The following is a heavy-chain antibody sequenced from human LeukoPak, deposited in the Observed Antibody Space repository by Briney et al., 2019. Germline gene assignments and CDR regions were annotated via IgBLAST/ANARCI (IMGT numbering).Heavy chain of an antibody. Sequence: PGGSLRLSCAASGFTFSSYEMNWVRQAPGKGLEWVSYISSGGSTIYYADSVKGRFTISRDNAKNSLYLQMNSLRAEDTAVYYCARGSDDYVWGSYRPTDPYFDYWGQGTLVTVSS. CDR1: GFTFSSYE. J-gene: IGHJ4*02. CDR3: ARGSDDYVWGSYRPTDPYFDY. CDR2: ISSGGSTI. V-gene: IGHV3-48*03. D-gene: IGHD3-16*02.